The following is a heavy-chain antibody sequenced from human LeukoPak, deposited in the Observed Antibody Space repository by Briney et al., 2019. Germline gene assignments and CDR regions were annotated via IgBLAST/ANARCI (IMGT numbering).Heavy chain of an antibody. CDR3: AITGYSSGWNRKSHGTFDY. CDR2: IYPGDSDT. D-gene: IGHD6-19*01. V-gene: IGHV5-51*01. CDR1: GFTFTSYW. Sequence: GGSLRLSCAASGFTFTSYWIGWVRQMPGKGLEWMGIIYPGDSDTRYSPSFQGQVTISADKSISTAYLQWSSLKASDTAMYYCAITGYSSGWNRKSHGTFDYWGQGTLVTVSS. J-gene: IGHJ4*02.